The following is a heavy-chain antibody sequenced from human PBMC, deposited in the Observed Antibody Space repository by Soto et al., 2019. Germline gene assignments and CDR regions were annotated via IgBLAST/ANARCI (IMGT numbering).Heavy chain of an antibody. CDR3: ARMSGLGEISAFFDL. J-gene: IGHJ4*02. D-gene: IGHD3-16*02. CDR2: IYPNGRT. Sequence: QVHLQESGPGLVKPSETLSLTCAVSSASLDSDNWSWIRQPPGKGLEWIGYIYPNGRTNYNPSRRGRVAILIDKSKNQFSVRLGAVFAADASVDFCARMSGLGEISAFFDLCGQGTLVTVSS. CDR1: SASLDSDN. V-gene: IGHV4-59*01.